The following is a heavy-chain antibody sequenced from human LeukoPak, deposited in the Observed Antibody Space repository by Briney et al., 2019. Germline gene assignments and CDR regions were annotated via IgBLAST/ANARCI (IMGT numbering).Heavy chain of an antibody. D-gene: IGHD3-10*01. Sequence: GGSLRLSCAASGFTFSSYGMHWVRQAPGKGPEWVAVVSYDGSNKYYADSVKGRFTISRDNSKNTLYLQMNSLRAEDTAVYYCAKDFGGHSSWGQGTLVTVSS. CDR3: AKDFGGHSS. V-gene: IGHV3-30*18. J-gene: IGHJ4*02. CDR1: GFTFSSYG. CDR2: VSYDGSNK.